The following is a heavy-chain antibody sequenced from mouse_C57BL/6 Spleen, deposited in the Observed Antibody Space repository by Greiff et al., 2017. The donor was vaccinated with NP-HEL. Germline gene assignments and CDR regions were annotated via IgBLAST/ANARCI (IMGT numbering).Heavy chain of an antibody. CDR1: GYTFTSYW. J-gene: IGHJ4*01. Sequence: QVQLKQPGAELVKPGASVKLSCKASGYTFTSYWMQWVKQRPGQGLEWIGEIDPSDSYTNYNQKFKGKATLTVDPSSRTAYMQLSSLTSEDSAVYYCARRGVDSSGYDYYAMDYWGQGTSVTVSS. CDR3: ARRGVDSSGYDYYAMDY. CDR2: IDPSDSYT. V-gene: IGHV1-50*01. D-gene: IGHD3-2*02.